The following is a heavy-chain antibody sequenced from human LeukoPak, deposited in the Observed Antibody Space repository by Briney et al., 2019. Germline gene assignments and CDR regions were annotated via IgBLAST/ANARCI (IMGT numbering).Heavy chain of an antibody. V-gene: IGHV3-74*01. Sequence: PGGSLRLSCGASGFTFSSYWMHWVRQAPGKGLVWVSRINNDGSSTSYADSVQGRFTISRDNSENTLYLQMNSLRAEDTAVYYCAREDYGDYANWFDPWGQGTLVTVSS. D-gene: IGHD4-17*01. CDR1: GFTFSSYW. J-gene: IGHJ5*02. CDR2: INNDGSST. CDR3: AREDYGDYANWFDP.